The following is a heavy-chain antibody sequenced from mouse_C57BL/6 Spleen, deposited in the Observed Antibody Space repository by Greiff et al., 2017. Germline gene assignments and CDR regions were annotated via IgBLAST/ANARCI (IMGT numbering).Heavy chain of an antibody. Sequence: QVQLQQPGAELVKPGASVKLSCKASGYTFTSYWMHWVKQRPGQGLEWIGMIHPNSGSTNYNEKFKSKATLTVDKSSSTAYMQLSSLTSEDSAVYYCAVLYGSSPNYFGYWGQGTTLTVSS. V-gene: IGHV1-64*01. J-gene: IGHJ2*01. D-gene: IGHD1-1*01. CDR2: IHPNSGST. CDR1: GYTFTSYW. CDR3: AVLYGSSPNYFGY.